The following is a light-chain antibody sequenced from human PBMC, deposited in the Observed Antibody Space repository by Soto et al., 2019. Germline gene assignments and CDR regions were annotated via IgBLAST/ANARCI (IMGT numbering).Light chain of an antibody. Sequence: SALTQPASVSGSPGQSITISCTGSSSDVGSYNLVSWYQQHPGKAPKLMIYEGSKRPSGVSNRFSGSKSGNTASLTISGLQAEDEADYYCCSYAGGGSYVFGPGTKLTVL. CDR1: SSDVGSYNL. CDR2: EGS. V-gene: IGLV2-23*01. CDR3: CSYAGGGSYV. J-gene: IGLJ1*01.